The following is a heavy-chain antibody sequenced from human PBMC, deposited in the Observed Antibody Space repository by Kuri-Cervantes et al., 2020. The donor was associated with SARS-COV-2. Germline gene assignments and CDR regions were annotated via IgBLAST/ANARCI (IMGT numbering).Heavy chain of an antibody. CDR2: IIPILGTA. CDR3: ARAVDYMNAFDI. D-gene: IGHD4-11*01. CDR1: GGTFSSYA. Sequence: VKVSCKASGGTFSSYAISWVRQAPGQGLEWMGRIIPILGTANYAQKFQGRVTITADKSTSTAYMELSSLRSEDTAVYYCARAVDYMNAFDIWGQGTMVTVSS. J-gene: IGHJ3*02. V-gene: IGHV1-69*04.